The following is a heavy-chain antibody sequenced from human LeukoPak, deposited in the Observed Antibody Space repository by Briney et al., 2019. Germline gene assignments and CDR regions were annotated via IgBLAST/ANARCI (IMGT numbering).Heavy chain of an antibody. D-gene: IGHD6-19*01. CDR1: GGPISSYY. CDR2: IYYSGST. Sequence: SETLSLTCTVSGGPISSYYWSWIRQPPGKGLEWIGYIYYSGSTNYNPSLKSRVTISVDTSKNQFSLKLSSVTAADTAVYYCARHRRNSGRGTYYYYGMDVWGQGTTVTVSS. CDR3: ARHRRNSGRGTYYYYGMDV. J-gene: IGHJ6*02. V-gene: IGHV4-59*08.